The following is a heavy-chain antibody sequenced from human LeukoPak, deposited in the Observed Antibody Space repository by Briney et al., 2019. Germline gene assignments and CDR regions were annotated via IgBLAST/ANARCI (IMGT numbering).Heavy chain of an antibody. CDR1: GFTFSSYG. CDR2: IWYDGSNK. D-gene: IGHD3-10*01. J-gene: IGHJ4*02. Sequence: GRSLRLSCAASGFTFSSYGMHWVRQAPGKGLEWVAVIWYDGSNKHYADSVKGRFTISGDNSKNTLYLQMNSLRAEDTAVYYCASAAMVRGVISAGLDRWGQGTLVTVSS. V-gene: IGHV3-33*01. CDR3: ASAAMVRGVISAGLDR.